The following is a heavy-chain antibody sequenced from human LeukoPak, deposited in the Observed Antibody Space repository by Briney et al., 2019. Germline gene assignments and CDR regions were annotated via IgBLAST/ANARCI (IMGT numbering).Heavy chain of an antibody. V-gene: IGHV3-53*01. CDR3: ARDGVFDYYGMDV. D-gene: IGHD3-16*01. Sequence: GGSLRLSCAASGFTVSSNYMSWVRQAPGKGLEWVSVIYSGGSTYYADSVKGRFTISRDNSKNTLYLQMNNLRAEDTAVYYCARDGVFDYYGMDVWGQGTTVTVSS. J-gene: IGHJ6*02. CDR2: IYSGGST. CDR1: GFTVSSNY.